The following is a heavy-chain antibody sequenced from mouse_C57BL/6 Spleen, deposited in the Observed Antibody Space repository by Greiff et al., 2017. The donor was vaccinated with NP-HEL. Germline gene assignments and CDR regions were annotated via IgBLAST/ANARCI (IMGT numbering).Heavy chain of an antibody. CDR1: GYTFTSYG. CDR3: ARSGDYDGVSY. V-gene: IGHV1-81*01. D-gene: IGHD2-4*01. CDR2: IYPRSGNT. J-gene: IGHJ3*01. Sequence: QVKLQQSGAELARPGASVKLSCKASGYTFTSYGISWVKQRTGQGLECIGEIYPRSGNTYYNEKFKGKATLTADKSSSTAYMELRSLTSEDSAVYFCARSGDYDGVSYWGQGTLVTVSA.